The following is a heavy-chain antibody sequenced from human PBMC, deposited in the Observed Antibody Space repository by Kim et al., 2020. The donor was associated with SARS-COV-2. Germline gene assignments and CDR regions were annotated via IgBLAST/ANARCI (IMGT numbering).Heavy chain of an antibody. V-gene: IGHV1-58*01. CDR2: IVVGSGNT. D-gene: IGHD3-10*01. CDR1: GFTFTSSA. Sequence: SVKVSCKASGFTFTSSAVQWVRQARGQRLEWIGWIVVGSGNTNYAQKFQERVTITRDMSTSTAYMELSSLRSEDTAVYYCAADRVGGADYYAAPWVVDWGQGTLVTVSS. J-gene: IGHJ4*02. CDR3: AADRVGGADYYAAPWVVD.